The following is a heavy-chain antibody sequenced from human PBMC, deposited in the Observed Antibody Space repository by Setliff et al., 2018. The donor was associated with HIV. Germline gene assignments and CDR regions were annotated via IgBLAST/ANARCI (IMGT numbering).Heavy chain of an antibody. D-gene: IGHD2-21*01. V-gene: IGHV4-39*01. CDR2: VYYSGGT. J-gene: IGHJ5*02. CDR1: GVSVSDTSYY. CDR3: ARVPVAGANWFDP. Sequence: SETLSLTCTVSGVSVSDTSYYWGWIRQPPGKGLEWLANVYYSGGTYYNPSLKSRITISVDRSKNLFSLKLISVTAADQGVYYCARVPVAGANWFDPWGLGTLVTVSS.